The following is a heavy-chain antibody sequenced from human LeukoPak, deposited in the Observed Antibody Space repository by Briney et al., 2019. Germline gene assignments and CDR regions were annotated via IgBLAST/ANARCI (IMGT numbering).Heavy chain of an antibody. V-gene: IGHV1-18*01. CDR2: IGSYGGDT. CDR3: ARDLWNFYDSSGYYRDFDS. D-gene: IGHD3-22*01. Sequence: ASVKVSCKATSRISWVRQAPGQGLEWMGWIGSYGGDTYYAQKFQGRVTVTTDTSTSIAYMELRSLRSDDTAVYYCARDLWNFYDSSGYYRDFDSWGQGTLVTVSS. J-gene: IGHJ5*01. CDR1: TSR.